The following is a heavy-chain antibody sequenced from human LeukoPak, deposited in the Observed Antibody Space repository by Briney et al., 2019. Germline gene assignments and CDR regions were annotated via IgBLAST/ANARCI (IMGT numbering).Heavy chain of an antibody. V-gene: IGHV3-11*01. D-gene: IGHD3-22*01. CDR1: GFTFSDYY. Sequence: GGSLRLSCAASGFTFSDYYMSWIRQAPGKGLEWVSYISSSGSTLYYADSVKGRFTISRDNAKNSLYLQMNSLRAEDTAVYYCARPQDDSSGYYPYYFDYWGQGTLVTVSS. J-gene: IGHJ4*02. CDR3: ARPQDDSSGYYPYYFDY. CDR2: ISSSGSTL.